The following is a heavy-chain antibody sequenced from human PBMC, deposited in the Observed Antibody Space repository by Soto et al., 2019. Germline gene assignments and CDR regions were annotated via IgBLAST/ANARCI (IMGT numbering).Heavy chain of an antibody. CDR2: ISSGGDST. CDR3: ARDVALLVILDS. Sequence: EIQLVESGGDLVKSGGSLRLSCAASGFAFSSYTMNWVRQAPGQGLEGISSISSGGDSTHYADSVKGRFTVTRDSAKNSVLLQMHSLRVEDTAVDYCARDVALLVILDSWGQGTLVTVSS. V-gene: IGHV3-21*06. D-gene: IGHD3-3*02. CDR1: GFAFSSYT. J-gene: IGHJ5*02.